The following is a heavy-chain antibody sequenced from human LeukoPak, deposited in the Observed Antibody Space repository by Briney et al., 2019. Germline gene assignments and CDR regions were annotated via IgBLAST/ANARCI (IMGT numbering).Heavy chain of an antibody. J-gene: IGHJ3*02. D-gene: IGHD2-2*01. V-gene: IGHV4-34*01. CDR2: INHSGST. CDR1: GGSFSGYY. CDR3: ARVRYCSSTSCYSKSAFDI. Sequence: SETLSLTCAVYGGSFSGYYWSWIRQPPGKGLEWIGEINHSGSTNYNPSLRSRVTISVDTPKNQFSLKLSSVTAADTAVYYCARVRYCSSTSCYSKSAFDIWGQGTMVTVSS.